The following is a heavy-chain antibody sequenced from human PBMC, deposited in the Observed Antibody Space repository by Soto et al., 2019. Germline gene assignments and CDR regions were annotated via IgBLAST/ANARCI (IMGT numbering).Heavy chain of an antibody. D-gene: IGHD6-19*01. CDR2: ISSSSSYT. J-gene: IGHJ4*02. V-gene: IGHV3-11*05. CDR1: GFTFSDYY. Sequence: QVPLVESGGGLVKPGGSLRLSCAASGFTFSDYYMSWIRQAPGKGLEWVSYISSSSSYTNYADSVKGRFTISRDNAKNSLYLQMNSLRAEDTAVYYCARHLAGIGWRVLDYWGQGTLFTVSS. CDR3: ARHLAGIGWRVLDY.